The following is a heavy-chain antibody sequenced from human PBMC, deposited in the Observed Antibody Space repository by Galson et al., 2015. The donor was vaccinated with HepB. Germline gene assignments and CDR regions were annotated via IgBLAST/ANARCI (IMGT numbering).Heavy chain of an antibody. D-gene: IGHD3-22*01. J-gene: IGHJ3*02. CDR1: GYSISSGYY. V-gene: IGHV4-38-2*02. CDR2: IYHSGST. CDR3: ARGSARITMIVRRKDAFDI. Sequence: TLSLTCTVSGYSISSGYYWGWIRQPPGKGLEWIGSIYHSGSTYYNPSLKSRVTISVDTSKNQFSLKLSSVTAADTAVYYCARGSARITMIVRRKDAFDIWGQGTMVTVSS.